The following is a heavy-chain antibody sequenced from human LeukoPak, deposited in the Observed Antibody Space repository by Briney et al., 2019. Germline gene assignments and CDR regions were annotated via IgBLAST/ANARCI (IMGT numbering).Heavy chain of an antibody. D-gene: IGHD3-22*01. CDR1: GFTFGSYA. V-gene: IGHV3-30-3*01. Sequence: GRSLRLSCAASGFTFGSYAMHWVRQAPGKGLEWVAVISYDGSNKYYADSVKGRFTISRDNSKNTLYLQMNSLRAEDTAVYYCARESSGYYLDYWGQGTLVTVSS. CDR3: ARESSGYYLDY. J-gene: IGHJ4*02. CDR2: ISYDGSNK.